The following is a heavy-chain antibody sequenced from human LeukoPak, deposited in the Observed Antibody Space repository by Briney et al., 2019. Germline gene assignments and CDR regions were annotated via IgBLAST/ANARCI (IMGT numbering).Heavy chain of an antibody. CDR1: GGTFSSYA. V-gene: IGHV1-69*13. J-gene: IGHJ4*02. CDR2: IIPIFATA. CDR3: ARGPITTRSHFDY. D-gene: IGHD3-22*01. Sequence: SVKVSCKASGGTFSSYAISWVRQAPGQGLEWMGGIIPIFATANYAQKFQGRVTITADESTSAAYMELSSLRSEDTAVYYCARGPITTRSHFDYWGQGTLVTVSS.